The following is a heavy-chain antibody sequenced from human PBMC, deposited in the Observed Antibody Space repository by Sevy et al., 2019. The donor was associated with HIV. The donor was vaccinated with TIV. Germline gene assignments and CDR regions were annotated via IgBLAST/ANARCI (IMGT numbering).Heavy chain of an antibody. Sequence: GGSLRLSCAASGFTFTSYGMHWVRQAPGKGLEWVALISYDGSNKYYADSVKGRFPSSRDNSKNTLYLQMNSLRPEDTAVYYCTQDPEARYQGLITIFGETNSYYFDGMDVWGQGTTVTVSS. CDR1: GFTFTSYG. J-gene: IGHJ6*02. V-gene: IGHV3-30*18. CDR2: ISYDGSNK. D-gene: IGHD3-3*01. CDR3: TQDPEARYQGLITIFGETNSYYFDGMDV.